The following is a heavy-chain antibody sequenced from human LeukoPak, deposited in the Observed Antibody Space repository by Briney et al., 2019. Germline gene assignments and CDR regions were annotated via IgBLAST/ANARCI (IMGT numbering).Heavy chain of an antibody. V-gene: IGHV3-23*01. Sequence: GSLRLSCAASGFNFNKYDMTWARQAPGKGLGWVSTITGRSDKTYYTDSVKGRFVTSRDNSKDTLYLQMNSLRAEDTALYYCAKGGWLDDLGQGALVTVSS. CDR3: AKGGWLDD. D-gene: IGHD6-19*01. CDR1: GFNFNKYD. J-gene: IGHJ4*02. CDR2: ITGRSDKT.